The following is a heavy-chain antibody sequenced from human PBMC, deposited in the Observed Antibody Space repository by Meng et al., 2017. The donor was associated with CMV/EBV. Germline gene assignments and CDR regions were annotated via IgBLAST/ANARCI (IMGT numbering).Heavy chain of an antibody. CDR2: ISYDGSNK. J-gene: IGHJ2*01. V-gene: IGHV3-30*03. D-gene: IGHD5-18*01. Sequence: GGSLRLSCAASGFSFSSYSMNWVRQAPGKGLEWVAVISYDGSNKYYADSVKGRFTISRDNSKNTLYLQMNSLRAEDTAVYYCARDLCSSSWIQLCQGRYFDLWGRGTLVTVSS. CDR3: ARDLCSSSWIQLCQGRYFDL. CDR1: GFSFSSYS.